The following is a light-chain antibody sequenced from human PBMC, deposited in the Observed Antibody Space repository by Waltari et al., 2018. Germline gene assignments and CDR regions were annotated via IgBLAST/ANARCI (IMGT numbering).Light chain of an antibody. CDR1: QSVRSNF. J-gene: IGKJ2*01. V-gene: IGKV3-20*01. Sequence: EIVLTQSPDTLSLSPGDRATLSCRASQSVRSNFLAWSQKKRGQAPRLLICEASSRATGIPDRFSGSESCTDFTLTIIRLEPEDFAIYYCQQYGYSPQTFGQGTNLE. CDR3: QQYGYSPQT. CDR2: EAS.